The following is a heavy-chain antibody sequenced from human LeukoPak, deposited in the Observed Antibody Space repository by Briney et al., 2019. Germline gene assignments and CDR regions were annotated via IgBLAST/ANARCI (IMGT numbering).Heavy chain of an antibody. J-gene: IGHJ4*02. CDR1: GFTFTNFW. CDR2: INSDGSSL. Sequence: PGGSLRLSCEASGFTFTNFWMHWVRQTSGKGPVWVSYINSDGSSLKYADSVKGRFTISRDNSKNTVHLQMNDLRAEDRAVYFCARGSRVTPDHWGQGILVTVSS. CDR3: ARGSRVTPDH. D-gene: IGHD2-21*02. V-gene: IGHV3-74*03.